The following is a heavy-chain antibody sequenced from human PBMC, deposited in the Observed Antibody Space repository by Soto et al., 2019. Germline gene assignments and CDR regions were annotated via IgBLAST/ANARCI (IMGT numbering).Heavy chain of an antibody. CDR2: MVNHGGRK. CDR1: GFLFRRFG. V-gene: IGHV3-33*01. D-gene: IGHD1-1*01. Sequence: QVQLVESGGGVVQPGTSLRLSCAASGFLFRRFGMQRVRQAPGKGLEWVAVMVNHGGRKDYADSVRGRFTISRDNSRNTLFLEMSSLRVEDTAIYYCARDDEYDDNGLDYWGQGTLVTVSS. CDR3: ARDDEYDDNGLDY. J-gene: IGHJ4*02.